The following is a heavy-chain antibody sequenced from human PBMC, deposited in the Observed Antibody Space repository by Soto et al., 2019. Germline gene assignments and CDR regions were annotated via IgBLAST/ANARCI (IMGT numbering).Heavy chain of an antibody. CDR3: ARKSIAVAGLDY. Sequence: QVQLVQSGAEVKKPGASVKVSCKASGYTFTSYYMHWVRQAPGQGLEWMGIINPSGGSTSYAQKFQGRXXMXRXXSTSTVYMELSSLRSEDKAVYYCARKSIAVAGLDYWGQGTLVTVSS. V-gene: IGHV1-46*03. D-gene: IGHD6-19*01. CDR1: GYTFTSYY. J-gene: IGHJ4*02. CDR2: INPSGGST.